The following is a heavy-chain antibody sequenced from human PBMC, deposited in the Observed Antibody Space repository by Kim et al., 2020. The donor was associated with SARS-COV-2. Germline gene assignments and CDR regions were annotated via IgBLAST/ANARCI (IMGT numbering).Heavy chain of an antibody. CDR2: IYYSGST. CDR1: GGSISSYY. Sequence: SETLSLTCTVSGGSISSYYWSWIRQPPGKGLEWIGYIYYSGSTNYNPSLKSRVTISVDTSKNQFSLKLSSVTAADTAVYYCARVPLSSSSRYFDLWGRDTLVTVSS. D-gene: IGHD6-13*01. V-gene: IGHV4-59*01. CDR3: ARVPLSSSSRYFDL. J-gene: IGHJ2*01.